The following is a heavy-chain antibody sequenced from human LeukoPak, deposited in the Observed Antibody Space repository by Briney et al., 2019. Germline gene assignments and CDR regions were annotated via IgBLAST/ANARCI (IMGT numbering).Heavy chain of an antibody. J-gene: IGHJ3*02. CDR1: GGSISSYY. Sequence: PSETLSLTCTVSGGSISSYYWSWIRQPPGKGLAWIGYIYYSGSTNYNPSLKSRVTISVDTSRNQFSLKLSSVTAADTAVYYCASPGPLPSDAFDIWGQGKMVTVSS. V-gene: IGHV4-59*01. CDR3: ASPGPLPSDAFDI. D-gene: IGHD3-10*01. CDR2: IYYSGST.